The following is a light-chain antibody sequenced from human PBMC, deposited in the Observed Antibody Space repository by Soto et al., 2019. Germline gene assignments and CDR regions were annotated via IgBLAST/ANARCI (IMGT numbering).Light chain of an antibody. CDR1: QSVGSN. V-gene: IGKV3-15*01. CDR3: QQYNNWLQT. J-gene: IGKJ1*01. Sequence: DIVMTQSPATLSVSPGEGAALSCRASQSVGSNLAWSQQKPAQAPRLLIYGVSTRATGTPARFSGSGSGTEFTLTISSVQSEDFAVYYCQQYNNWLQTFGQGTKVDIK. CDR2: GVS.